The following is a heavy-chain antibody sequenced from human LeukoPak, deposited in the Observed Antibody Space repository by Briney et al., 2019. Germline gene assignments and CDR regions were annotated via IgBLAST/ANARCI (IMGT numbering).Heavy chain of an antibody. CDR1: EFSVGSNY. CDR3: ARTFFTVTTYLNYYYYYYMDV. Sequence: GGSLRLSCAASEFSVGSNYMTWVRQAPGKGLEWVSLIYSGGSTYYADSVKGRFTISRDNSKNTLYLQMNSLRAEDTAVYYCARTFFTVTTYLNYYYYYYMDVWGKGTTVTISS. D-gene: IGHD4-17*01. CDR2: IYSGGST. V-gene: IGHV3-66*01. J-gene: IGHJ6*03.